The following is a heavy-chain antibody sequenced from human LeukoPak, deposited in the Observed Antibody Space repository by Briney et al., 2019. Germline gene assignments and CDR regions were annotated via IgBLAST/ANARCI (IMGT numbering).Heavy chain of an antibody. J-gene: IGHJ4*02. D-gene: IGHD2/OR15-2a*01. CDR2: IYYNGNT. CDR3: ARGGLNSLLPY. CDR1: GGSVGSDDYY. V-gene: IGHV4-30-4*01. Sequence: SETLSLTCTVSGGSVGSDDYYWNWIRQSPGKGLEWIGYIYYNGNTYYNPSLRSRVTTSLDTFRNHFTLNLSSGTAADTAMYYCARGGLNSLLPYWGQGTLVAVSS.